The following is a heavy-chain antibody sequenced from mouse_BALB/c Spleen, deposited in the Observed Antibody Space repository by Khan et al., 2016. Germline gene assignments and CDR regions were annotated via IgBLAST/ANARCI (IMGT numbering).Heavy chain of an antibody. J-gene: IGHJ4*01. CDR3: ARGGLRRTCYAMDD. CDR1: GYTFTNYG. CDR2: INTYTGEP. D-gene: IGHD2-4*01. Sequence: QIQLVQSGPELKKPGETVKISCKASGYTFTNYGMNWVKQAPGKGLKWMGWINTYTGEPTYADEFKGRFAFSLETSASTAYLQLNNLTYEDTATYFGARGGLRRTCYAMDDWGHGTSVTVSS. V-gene: IGHV9-3-1*01.